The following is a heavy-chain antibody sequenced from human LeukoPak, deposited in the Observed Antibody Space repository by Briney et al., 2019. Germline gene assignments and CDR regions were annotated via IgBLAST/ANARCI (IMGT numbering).Heavy chain of an antibody. CDR1: GYTFTGYY. J-gene: IGHJ4*02. Sequence: GASVKVSCKASGYTFTGYYMHWVRQAPGQGLEWMGWINPNSGGTNYAQKFQGRVTMTRDTSISTAYMELSRLRSDDTAVYYCARDPYGGNTQSILDYWGQGTLVTVSS. D-gene: IGHD4-23*01. CDR2: INPNSGGT. V-gene: IGHV1-2*02. CDR3: ARDPYGGNTQSILDY.